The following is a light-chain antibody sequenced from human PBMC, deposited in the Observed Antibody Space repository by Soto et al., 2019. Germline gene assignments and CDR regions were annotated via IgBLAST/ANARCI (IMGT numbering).Light chain of an antibody. CDR1: QSVSSN. Sequence: EIVMTQSPATLSVSPGERPTLSCRASQSVSSNLAWYQQKPGQAPRLLIYGASTRATGIPARFSGSGSGTEFTLTISSLQSEDFAVYYCQQHNNWPLTFGGGTKVEIK. CDR2: GAS. J-gene: IGKJ4*01. V-gene: IGKV3-15*01. CDR3: QQHNNWPLT.